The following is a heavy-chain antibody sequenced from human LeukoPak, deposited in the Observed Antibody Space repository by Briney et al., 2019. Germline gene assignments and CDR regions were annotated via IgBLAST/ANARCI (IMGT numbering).Heavy chain of an antibody. CDR3: TTDEDWNYARKDV. Sequence: GGSLRLSCAASGFTFNYAWMSWVRQVPGKGLEWVGQTVSEIGGGTTDYATPVKGRFTISRDDSKSTLYLQMNSLKIEDTAVYYCTTDEDWNYARKDVWGQGATVIVSS. CDR1: GFTFNYAW. J-gene: IGHJ6*02. D-gene: IGHD1-7*01. CDR2: TVSEIGGGTT. V-gene: IGHV3-15*04.